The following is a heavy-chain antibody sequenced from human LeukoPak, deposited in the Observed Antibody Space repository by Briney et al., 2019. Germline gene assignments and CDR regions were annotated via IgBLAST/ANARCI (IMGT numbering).Heavy chain of an antibody. J-gene: IGHJ6*03. CDR1: GVSFSTYG. CDR3: AKTYSSSWFRVIKIDYYYMDV. CDR2: ISYDGSNK. V-gene: IGHV3-30*18. D-gene: IGHD6-13*01. Sequence: PGGSLRLSCAASGVSFSTYGMHWVRQAPGKGLEWVAVISYDGSNKYYADSVKGRFTISRDNSKNTLYLQMNSLRAEDTAVYYCAKTYSSSWFRVIKIDYYYMDVWGKGTTVTVSS.